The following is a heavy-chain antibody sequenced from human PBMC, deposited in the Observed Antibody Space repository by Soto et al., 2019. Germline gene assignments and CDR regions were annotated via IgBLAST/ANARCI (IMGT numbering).Heavy chain of an antibody. CDR2: IFPSDSDT. Sequence: GESLKISCRTSGYKFTSSWIAWVRQMPGKGLEWMGIIFPSDSDTRYSPSFQGQVTISADRSTSTVFLQWASLKASDTAVYFCARKDKSGYFNWYDPWGQGTLVTVSS. CDR3: ARKDKSGYFNWYDP. CDR1: GYKFTSSW. D-gene: IGHD3-22*01. J-gene: IGHJ5*02. V-gene: IGHV5-51*01.